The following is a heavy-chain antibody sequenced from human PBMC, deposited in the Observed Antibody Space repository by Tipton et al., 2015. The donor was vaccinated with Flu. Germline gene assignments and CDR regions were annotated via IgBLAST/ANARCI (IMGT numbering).Heavy chain of an antibody. CDR3: AREPAWDSSSRTYGNP. Sequence: GLVKPSETLSLTCTVSGGSISSYYWSWIRQPPGKGLEWIGYIYYSGSTYYNPSLKSRVTISVDTSKNQFSLKLSSVTAADTAVYYCAREPAWDSSSRTYGNPWGQGTLVTVSS. CDR2: IYYSGST. J-gene: IGHJ5*02. D-gene: IGHD6-13*01. V-gene: IGHV4-59*12. CDR1: GGSISSYY.